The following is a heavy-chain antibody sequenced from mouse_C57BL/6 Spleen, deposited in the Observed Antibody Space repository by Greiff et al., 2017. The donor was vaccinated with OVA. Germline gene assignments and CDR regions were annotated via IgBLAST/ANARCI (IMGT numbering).Heavy chain of an antibody. CDR2: IDPETGGT. Sequence: QVQLQQSGAELVRPGASVTLSCKASGYTFTDYEMHWVKQTPVHGLEWIGAIDPETGGTAYNQKFKGKAILTADKSSSTAYMELRSLTSEDSAVYYCTRWNYYGSGAYWGQGTLVTVSA. CDR3: TRWNYYGSGAY. CDR1: GYTFTDYE. D-gene: IGHD1-1*01. V-gene: IGHV1-15*01. J-gene: IGHJ3*01.